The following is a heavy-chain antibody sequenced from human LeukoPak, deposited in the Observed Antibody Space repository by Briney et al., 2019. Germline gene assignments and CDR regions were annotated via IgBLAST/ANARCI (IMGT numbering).Heavy chain of an antibody. V-gene: IGHV3-30-3*01. CDR2: ISYDGSNK. Sequence: GGSLRLSCAASGFTFSSYAMHWVRQAPGKGLEWVAVISYDGSNKYYADSVKGRFTISRDNSKNTLYLQMNSLRAEDTAVYYCAKDSTAMDAFDIWGQGTMVTVSS. CDR3: AKDSTAMDAFDI. J-gene: IGHJ3*02. D-gene: IGHD5-18*01. CDR1: GFTFSSYA.